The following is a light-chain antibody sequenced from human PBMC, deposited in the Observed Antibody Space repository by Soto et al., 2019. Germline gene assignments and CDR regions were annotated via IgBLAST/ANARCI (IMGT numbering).Light chain of an antibody. J-gene: IGLJ1*01. CDR2: EVS. CDR1: SSDVGGYKY. CDR3: ISYKTSSTYV. V-gene: IGLV2-14*01. Sequence: QSVLTQPASVSGSPGQSITISCTGTSSDVGGYKYVSWYQQHPGKAPKLMIYEVSNRPPGISNRFSGSKSGNTASLTISGLQDEDEAAYYCISYKTSSTYVFGTGTKVTVL.